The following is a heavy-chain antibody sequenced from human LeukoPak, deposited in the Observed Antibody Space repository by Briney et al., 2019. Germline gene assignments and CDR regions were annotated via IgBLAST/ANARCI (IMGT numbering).Heavy chain of an antibody. CDR1: GFTFDDYA. D-gene: IGHD2-21*01. CDR2: ISYDGSNK. CDR3: ARERVVRSDAFDI. V-gene: IGHV3-30*04. Sequence: PGGSLRLSCAASGFTFDDYAMHWVRQAPGKGLEWVAVISYDGSNKYYADSVKGRFTISRDNSKNTLYLQMNSLRAEDTAVYYCARERVVRSDAFDIWGQGTMVTVSS. J-gene: IGHJ3*02.